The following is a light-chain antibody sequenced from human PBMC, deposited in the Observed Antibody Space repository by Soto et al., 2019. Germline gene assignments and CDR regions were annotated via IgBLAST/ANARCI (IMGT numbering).Light chain of an antibody. J-gene: IGKJ1*01. V-gene: IGKV3-11*01. CDR3: QQRSNWPLGT. CDR1: QSVSSF. Sequence: EIVLTQSPAPLSLSPGERATLSCRASQSVSSFLAWYQQKPGQAPRLLIYDASNRATGIPARFSGSGSGTDFTLTISSLEPEDFAVYYCQQRSNWPLGTFGQGTKVEIK. CDR2: DAS.